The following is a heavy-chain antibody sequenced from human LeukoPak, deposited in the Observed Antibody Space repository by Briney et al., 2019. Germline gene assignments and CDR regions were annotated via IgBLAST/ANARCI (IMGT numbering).Heavy chain of an antibody. Sequence: GESLKISCKGSGYTFTNYWIGWVRQMPGKGLEWMGIMYPGDSDTRYSPSFQGQVTISADKSISTAYLQWSSLKASDTAMYYCAREYSSSWYGLRYWGQGTLVTVSS. V-gene: IGHV5-51*01. CDR1: GYTFTNYW. J-gene: IGHJ4*02. CDR2: MYPGDSDT. D-gene: IGHD6-13*01. CDR3: AREYSSSWYGLRY.